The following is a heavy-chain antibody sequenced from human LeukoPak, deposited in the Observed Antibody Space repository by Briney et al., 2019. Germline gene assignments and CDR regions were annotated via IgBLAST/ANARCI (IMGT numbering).Heavy chain of an antibody. V-gene: IGHV3-7*01. Sequence: PGGSLRLSCAASGFTFSSYWMSWVRQAPGKGLEWVANIKQDGCEKYYVDSVKGRFTISRDNAKNSLYLQMNSLRAEDTAVYYCARMKWLALDAFDIWGQGTMVTVSS. J-gene: IGHJ3*02. CDR1: GFTFSSYW. D-gene: IGHD6-19*01. CDR3: ARMKWLALDAFDI. CDR2: IKQDGCEK.